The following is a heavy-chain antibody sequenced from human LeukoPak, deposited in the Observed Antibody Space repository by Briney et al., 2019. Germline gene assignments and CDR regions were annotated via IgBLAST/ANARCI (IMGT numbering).Heavy chain of an antibody. V-gene: IGHV5-51*01. CDR2: IYPGDSDT. Sequence: RESLKISCEASGYNFKTYWISWVRQMPGKGLEWMGIIYPGDSDTRYSPSFQGQVTISADKSLSVAYLQWSSLKTSDSAKYFCARGHTEGWLKGLFDYWGQGTLVTVSS. D-gene: IGHD5-24*01. J-gene: IGHJ4*02. CDR3: ARGHTEGWLKGLFDY. CDR1: GYNFKTYW.